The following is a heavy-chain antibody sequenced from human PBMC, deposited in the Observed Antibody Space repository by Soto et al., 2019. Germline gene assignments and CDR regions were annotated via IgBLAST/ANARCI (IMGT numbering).Heavy chain of an antibody. V-gene: IGHV3-49*03. CDR1: GFPFCDYA. D-gene: IGHD3-9*01. CDR3: RAALHLDSHNYGLDV. Sequence: WVPRLSGTVSGFPFCDYAMGWWRQAPGTGLEWVGFIRSQAYGGTTQYAASVKGRFTISGDDSKGIAYLQMNSLKIEDTAVYYCRAALHLDSHNYGLDVWSKGNTVTV. CDR2: IRSQAYGGTT. J-gene: IGHJ6*04.